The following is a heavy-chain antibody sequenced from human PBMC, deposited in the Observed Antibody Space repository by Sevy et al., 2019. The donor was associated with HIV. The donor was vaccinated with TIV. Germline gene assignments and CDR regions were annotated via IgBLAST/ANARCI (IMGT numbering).Heavy chain of an antibody. V-gene: IGHV1-18*04. Sequence: ASVKVSCKASGYTFTSYGISWVRQAPGQGLEWMGWISTYNGNTNYAQKLQGRVTMTTDTSTSTAYMELRSLRSDDTAVYYCARVYVDTAMFDFDYWGQGTLVTVSS. CDR1: GYTFTSYG. J-gene: IGHJ4*02. D-gene: IGHD5-18*01. CDR3: ARVYVDTAMFDFDY. CDR2: ISTYNGNT.